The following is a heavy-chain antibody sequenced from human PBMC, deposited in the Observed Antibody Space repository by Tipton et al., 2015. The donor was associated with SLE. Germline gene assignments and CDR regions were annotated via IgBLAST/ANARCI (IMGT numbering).Heavy chain of an antibody. Sequence: TLSLTCTVSGGSISSYYWSWIRQPPGKGLEWIGYIYYSGSTNYNPSLKSRVTISVDTSKNQFSLKLSSVTAADTAVYYCARNGGWFDPWGQGTLVTVSS. J-gene: IGHJ5*02. CDR1: GGSISSYY. D-gene: IGHD2-8*01. CDR2: IYYSGST. CDR3: ARNGGWFDP. V-gene: IGHV4-59*08.